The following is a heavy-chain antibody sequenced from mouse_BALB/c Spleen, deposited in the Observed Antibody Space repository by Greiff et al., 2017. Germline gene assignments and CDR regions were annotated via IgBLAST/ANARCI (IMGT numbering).Heavy chain of an antibody. CDR3: ARTYEGAMDY. J-gene: IGHJ4*01. V-gene: IGHV1S81*02. CDR1: GYTFTSYW. D-gene: IGHD2-3*01. Sequence: QVQLQQSGAELVKPGASVKLSCKASGYTFTSYWMHWVKQRPGQGLEWIGEINPSNGRTNYNEKFKSKATLTVDKSSSTAYMQLSSLTSEDSAVYYCARTYEGAMDYWGQGTSVTVSS. CDR2: INPSNGRT.